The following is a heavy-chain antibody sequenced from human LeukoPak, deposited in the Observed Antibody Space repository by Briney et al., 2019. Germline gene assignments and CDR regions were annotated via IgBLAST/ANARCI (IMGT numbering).Heavy chain of an antibody. D-gene: IGHD2-15*01. Sequence: ASVKVSCKASGGTFSSYAISWVRQAPGQGLEWMGRIIPILGIANYAQKFQGRVTITADKSTSTAYMELSSLRSEDTAIYYCATRVLYCSGGSCYPENWFDPWGQGTLVTVSS. CDR3: ATRVLYCSGGSCYPENWFDP. CDR1: GGTFSSYA. J-gene: IGHJ5*02. V-gene: IGHV1-69*04. CDR2: IIPILGIA.